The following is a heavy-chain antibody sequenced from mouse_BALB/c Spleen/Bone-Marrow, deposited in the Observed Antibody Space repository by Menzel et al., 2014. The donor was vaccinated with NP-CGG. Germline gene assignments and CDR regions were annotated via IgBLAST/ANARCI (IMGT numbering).Heavy chain of an antibody. D-gene: IGHD2-14*01. CDR2: IFPGSGNT. V-gene: IGHV1-66*01. J-gene: IGHJ4*01. Sequence: VKLMESGPELVKPGASVKISCKASGYIFTSYYIHWVKQRPGQGLEWIGWIFPGSGNTKYNEKFKGKATLTADTSSSTASLQRSSRKTGDLAVYFSARGGYDGGDYYAMDYWGQGTSVTVSS. CDR3: ARGGYDGGDYYAMDY. CDR1: GYIFTSYY.